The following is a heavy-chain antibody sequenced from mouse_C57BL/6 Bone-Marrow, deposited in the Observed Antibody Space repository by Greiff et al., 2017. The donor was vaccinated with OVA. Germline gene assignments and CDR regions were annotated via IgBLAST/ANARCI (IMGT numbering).Heavy chain of an antibody. CDR1: GYTFTSYG. D-gene: IGHD2-14*01. V-gene: IGHV1-81*01. CDR3: AIGHYYAMDY. CDR2: IYPRSGNT. Sequence: VQLQQSGAELARPGASVKLSCKASGYTFTSYGISWVKQRTGQGLEWIGEIYPRSGNTYYNEKFKGKATLTVDKSSSTAYMQLSSLTSEDSAVYYCAIGHYYAMDYWGQGTSVTVSS. J-gene: IGHJ4*01.